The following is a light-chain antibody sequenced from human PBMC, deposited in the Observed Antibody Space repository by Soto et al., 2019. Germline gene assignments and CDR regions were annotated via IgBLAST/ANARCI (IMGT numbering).Light chain of an antibody. J-gene: IGKJ1*01. V-gene: IGKV1-5*01. Sequence: DIQMTQSPSTLSASVGDRVTITCRASQSISTWLAWYQQKPGKAPKLLIYDAFYLERGVPSRFSGSGSGTEFTLTISILQPDDLATYYCQQYNSFWTFCQGTKVEI. CDR1: QSISTW. CDR2: DAF. CDR3: QQYNSFWT.